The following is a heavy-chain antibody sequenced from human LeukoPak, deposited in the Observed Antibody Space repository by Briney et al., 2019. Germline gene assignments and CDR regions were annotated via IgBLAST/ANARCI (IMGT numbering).Heavy chain of an antibody. CDR2: IYPGDSDT. CDR1: GYTFSTHW. Sequence: GESLQISCQASGYTFSTHWTGWVRQEPEKGLEWMGIIYPGDSDTRYSPSFQGQVTISADKSISTAYLQWSSLRASDTAIYYCATRYTSGRGFFDYWGQGTLVTVSS. J-gene: IGHJ4*02. D-gene: IGHD6-19*01. CDR3: ATRYTSGRGFFDY. V-gene: IGHV5-51*01.